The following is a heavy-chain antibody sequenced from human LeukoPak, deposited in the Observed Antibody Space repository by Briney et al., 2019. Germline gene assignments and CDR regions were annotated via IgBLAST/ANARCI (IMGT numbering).Heavy chain of an antibody. CDR3: ARERDGAGGWFDP. J-gene: IGHJ5*02. D-gene: IGHD1-26*01. Sequence: GASVKVSCKASGYTFTSYYMHWVRQAPGQGLEWMGWINPNSGGTNYAQKFQGRVTMTRDTSISTAYMELSRLRSDDTAVYYCARERDGAGGWFDPWGQGTLVTVSS. V-gene: IGHV1-2*02. CDR2: INPNSGGT. CDR1: GYTFTSYY.